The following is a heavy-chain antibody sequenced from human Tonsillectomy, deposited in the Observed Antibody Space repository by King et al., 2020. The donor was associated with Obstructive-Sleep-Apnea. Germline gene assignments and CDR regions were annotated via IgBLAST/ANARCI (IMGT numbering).Heavy chain of an antibody. J-gene: IGHJ5*02. CDR1: GGSISSGGYY. Sequence: VPLQESGPGLVKPSQTLSLTCTVSGGSISSGGYYWSWIRQHPGKGLEWIGYIYYSGTTYYNPSLKSRVTISVDTSKNQFSLKLSSVTAADTAVYYCARVGYYGSGSYSNWFDPWGQGTLVTVSS. D-gene: IGHD3-10*01. CDR2: IYYSGTT. V-gene: IGHV4-31*03. CDR3: ARVGYYGSGSYSNWFDP.